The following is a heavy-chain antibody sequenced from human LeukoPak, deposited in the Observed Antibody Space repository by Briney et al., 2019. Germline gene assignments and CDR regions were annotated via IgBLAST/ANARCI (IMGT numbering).Heavy chain of an antibody. CDR2: ISHDGSNI. Sequence: PGGSLRLSRAASGFTFSSYGMHWVRQAPGKGLEWVAVISHDGSNIYYGDSVKGRFSISRDNSKNTLYLQMNSLRAEDTAVYYCAKDPYRVVVATGNYLDPWGQGTLVTVSS. D-gene: IGHD2-15*01. CDR1: GFTFSSYG. V-gene: IGHV3-30*18. J-gene: IGHJ5*02. CDR3: AKDPYRVVVATGNYLDP.